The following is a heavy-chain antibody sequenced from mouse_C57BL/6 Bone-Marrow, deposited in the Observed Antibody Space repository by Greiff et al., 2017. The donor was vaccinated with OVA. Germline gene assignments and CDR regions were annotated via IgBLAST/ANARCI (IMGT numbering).Heavy chain of an antibody. CDR1: GFTFSDYG. Sequence: EVNLVESGGGLVKPGGSLKLSCAASGFTFSDYGMHWVRQAPEKGLEWVAYISSGSSTIYYADTVKGRFTISRDNAKNTLFLQMTSLRSEDTAMYYCARKITTVVARGYFDVWGTGTTVTVSS. CDR2: ISSGSSTI. J-gene: IGHJ1*03. D-gene: IGHD1-1*01. V-gene: IGHV5-17*01. CDR3: ARKITTVVARGYFDV.